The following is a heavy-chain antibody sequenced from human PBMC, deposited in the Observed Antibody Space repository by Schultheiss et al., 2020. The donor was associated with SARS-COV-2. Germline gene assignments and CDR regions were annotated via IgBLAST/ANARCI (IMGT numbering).Heavy chain of an antibody. D-gene: IGHD4-17*01. J-gene: IGHJ4*02. V-gene: IGHV4-61*08. Sequence: SETLSLTCSVSGGSISSGGYYWSWIRQPPGKGLEWIGYIYYSGSTNYNPSLKSRVTISVDTSKNQFSLKLSSVTAADTAVYYCARDHRVGDYGDYGTDYWGQGTLVTVSS. CDR2: IYYSGST. CDR3: ARDHRVGDYGDYGTDY. CDR1: GGSISSGGYY.